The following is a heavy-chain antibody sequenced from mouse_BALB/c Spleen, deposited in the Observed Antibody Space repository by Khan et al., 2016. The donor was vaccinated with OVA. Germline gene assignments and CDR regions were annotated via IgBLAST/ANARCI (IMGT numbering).Heavy chain of an antibody. CDR1: GYTFTTYW. CDR3: ERRGLYSIIAY. Sequence: QVQLQQSGTELAKPWASLKMSCKASGYTFTTYWMHWVKQRPGQGLEWIGYIDPGTGYTDYNQNFRDKATLTTDKSSSTSYMQQSSLTSEDSAVCYSERRGLYSIIAYWGQGTLVTVSA. D-gene: IGHD2-5*01. CDR2: IDPGTGYT. J-gene: IGHJ3*01. V-gene: IGHV1-7*01.